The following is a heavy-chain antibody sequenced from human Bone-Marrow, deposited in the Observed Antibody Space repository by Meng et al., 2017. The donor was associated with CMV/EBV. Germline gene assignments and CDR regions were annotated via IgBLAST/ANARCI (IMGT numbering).Heavy chain of an antibody. J-gene: IGHJ4*02. CDR1: GYSISSGYY. V-gene: IGHV4-38-2*02. Sequence: SETLSLTCTVSGYSISSGYYWGWVRQPPGKGLEWIGSIYHSGSTYYNPSLKSRVTISVDTSKNQFSLKLSSVTAADTAVYYCARARFDYWGQGTLVTVSS. CDR3: ARARFDY. CDR2: IYHSGST.